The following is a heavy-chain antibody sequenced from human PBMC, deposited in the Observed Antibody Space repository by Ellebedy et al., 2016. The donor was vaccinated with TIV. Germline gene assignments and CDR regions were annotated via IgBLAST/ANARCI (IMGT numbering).Heavy chain of an antibody. CDR1: GFTFQSYF. Sequence: GGSLRLXXAASGFTFQSYFMHWVRQVPGKGLVWVSRANNDGASVVYADSVRGRFTISRDNPRNTLYLQMNSLRAEDTAVYYCARESWNYARDFDVWGQGTLVAVSS. V-gene: IGHV3-74*01. D-gene: IGHD1-7*01. CDR3: ARESWNYARDFDV. J-gene: IGHJ4*02. CDR2: ANNDGASV.